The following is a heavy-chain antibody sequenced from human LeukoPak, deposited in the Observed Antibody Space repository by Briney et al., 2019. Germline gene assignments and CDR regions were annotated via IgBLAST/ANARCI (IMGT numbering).Heavy chain of an antibody. J-gene: IGHJ6*02. CDR3: ARHGPITDASYYYYGMDA. CDR1: GGTFSSYA. V-gene: IGHV1-69*13. D-gene: IGHD3-16*01. CDR2: IIPIFGTA. Sequence: ASVKVSCKASGGTFSSYAISWARQAPGQGLEWMGGIIPIFGTANYAQKFQGRVTITADESTSTAYMELSSLRSEDTAVYYCARHGPITDASYYYYGMDAWGQGTTVTVSS.